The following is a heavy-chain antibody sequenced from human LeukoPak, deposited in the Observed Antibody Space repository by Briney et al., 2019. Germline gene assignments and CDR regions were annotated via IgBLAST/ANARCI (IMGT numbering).Heavy chain of an antibody. D-gene: IGHD1-14*01. V-gene: IGHV3-66*01. CDR2: IYSGGNT. J-gene: IGHJ3*02. CDR1: GFTFSITY. Sequence: PGGSLRLSCAASGFTFSITYMAWVRQAPGKGLEWVGVIYSGGNTYYADSVKGRFTIARDNSKKTLSLQMNNLRVDDTAVYYCARDSFGIAFDIWGQGTMVTVSS. CDR3: ARDSFGIAFDI.